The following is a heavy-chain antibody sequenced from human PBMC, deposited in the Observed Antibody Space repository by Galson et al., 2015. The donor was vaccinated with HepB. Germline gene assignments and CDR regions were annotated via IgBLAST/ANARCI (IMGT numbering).Heavy chain of an antibody. D-gene: IGHD1-26*01. Sequence: SVKVSCKASGGTFSSYAISWVRQAPGQGLEWMGGIIPIFGTANYAQKFQGRVTITADESTSTAYMELSSLRSEDTAVYYCARAAGIVGATSYFDYWGQGTLVTVSS. CDR1: GGTFSSYA. CDR2: IIPIFGTA. CDR3: ARAAGIVGATSYFDY. J-gene: IGHJ4*02. V-gene: IGHV1-69*13.